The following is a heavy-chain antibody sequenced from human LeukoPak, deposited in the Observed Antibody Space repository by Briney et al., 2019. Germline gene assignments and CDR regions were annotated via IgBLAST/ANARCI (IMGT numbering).Heavy chain of an antibody. Sequence: GGSLRLSCAASGFTVSSNYMSWVRQAPGKGLEWVSVIYSGGSTYYADSVKGRFTISRDNSKNTLYLQMNSLRSEDTAVYYCAREDIVVVVAATDAFDIWGQGTMVTVSS. D-gene: IGHD2-15*01. CDR2: IYSGGST. V-gene: IGHV3-53*05. CDR1: GFTVSSNY. J-gene: IGHJ3*02. CDR3: AREDIVVVVAATDAFDI.